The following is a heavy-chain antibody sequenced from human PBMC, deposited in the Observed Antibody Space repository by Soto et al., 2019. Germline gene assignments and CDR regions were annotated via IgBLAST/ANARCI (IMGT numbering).Heavy chain of an antibody. CDR3: ARGRDQPPVGLYFDS. D-gene: IGHD1-26*01. CDR1: GDAFTNYI. J-gene: IGHJ4*02. CDR2: IIPMFGTP. V-gene: IGHV1-69*01. Sequence: QVQLVQSGAEVKKPGSSVKVSCKASGDAFTNYIFDWVRQAPGQGLEWMGGIIPMFGTPKYAQTFQDRVTISADVGTGTADLELTSLRFDDTAVYYCARGRDQPPVGLYFDSWGEGTRVTVSS.